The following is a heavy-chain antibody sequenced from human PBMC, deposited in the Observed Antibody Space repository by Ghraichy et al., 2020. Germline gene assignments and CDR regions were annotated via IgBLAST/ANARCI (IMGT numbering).Heavy chain of an antibody. CDR1: GDSMRNYH. J-gene: IGHJ6*02. D-gene: IGHD3-10*01. CDR3: ARDRARGYYDSGSYNRYYYNYGMDV. Sequence: SETLSLTCSVSGDSMRNYHWSWIRQSPGRGLEWIGFIYFSGRTHYNPSLKSRVTMSIDTSKNQFSLKLRSVTAADRAIYYCARDRARGYYDSGSYNRYYYNYGMDVWGQGTTVTVSS. V-gene: IGHV4-59*01. CDR2: IYFSGRT.